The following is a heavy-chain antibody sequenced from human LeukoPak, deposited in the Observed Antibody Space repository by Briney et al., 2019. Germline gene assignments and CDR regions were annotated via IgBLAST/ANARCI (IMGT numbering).Heavy chain of an antibody. Sequence: PGGSLRLSCAASGFTFSSYWMTWVRQAPGKGLEWVSVIYSGGSTYYADSVKGRFTISRDNSKNTLYLQMNSLRAEDTAVYYCASRFYYDSSGYYFNDYWGQGTLVTVSS. CDR3: ASRFYYDSSGYYFNDY. D-gene: IGHD3-22*01. V-gene: IGHV3-66*01. CDR2: IYSGGST. J-gene: IGHJ4*02. CDR1: GFTFSSYW.